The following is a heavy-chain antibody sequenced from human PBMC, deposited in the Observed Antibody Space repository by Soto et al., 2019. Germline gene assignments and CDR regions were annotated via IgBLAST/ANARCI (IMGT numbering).Heavy chain of an antibody. CDR2: ISAYNGNT. Sequence: RASVKVSCKASGYTFTGYGISWVRQAPGQGLEWMGWISAYNGNTNYAQKLQGRVTMTTDTSTSTAYMELRSLRSDDTAVYYCASTGRGYSGYEEGSWLDYWGQGTLVTVSS. CDR3: ASTGRGYSGYEEGSWLDY. J-gene: IGHJ4*02. V-gene: IGHV1-18*01. D-gene: IGHD5-12*01. CDR1: GYTFTGYG.